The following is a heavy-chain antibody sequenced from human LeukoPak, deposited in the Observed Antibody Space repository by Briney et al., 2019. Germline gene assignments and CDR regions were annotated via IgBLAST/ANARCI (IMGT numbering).Heavy chain of an antibody. CDR1: GYSFTSYW. J-gene: IGHJ3*02. D-gene: IGHD6-19*01. V-gene: IGHV5-51*01. Sequence: GESLKISCKGSGYSFTSYWISWVRQMPGKGLEWMGIIYPGDSDTRYSPSFQGQVTISADKSISTAYLQWSSLKASDTAMYYCARHSSGWYFTGSDAFDIWGQGTMVTVSS. CDR3: ARHSSGWYFTGSDAFDI. CDR2: IYPGDSDT.